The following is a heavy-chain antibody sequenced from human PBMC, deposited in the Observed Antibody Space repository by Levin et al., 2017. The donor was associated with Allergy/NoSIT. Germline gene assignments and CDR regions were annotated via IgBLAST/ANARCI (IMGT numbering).Heavy chain of an antibody. V-gene: IGHV1-46*01. CDR1: GYTFTSFY. Sequence: GESLKISCKASGYTFTSFYMHWVRQAPGQGLEWMGVINPSGTNTNYAQKFQGRVTMTRDTSTSIVYMELSSLRSEDTAVYYCARDMNRHQSIGFDYWGQGTLVTVSS. D-gene: IGHD1/OR15-1a*01. J-gene: IGHJ4*02. CDR3: ARDMNRHQSIGFDY. CDR2: INPSGTNT.